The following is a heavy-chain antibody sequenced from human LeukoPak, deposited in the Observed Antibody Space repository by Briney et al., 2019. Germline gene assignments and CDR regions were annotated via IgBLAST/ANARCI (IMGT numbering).Heavy chain of an antibody. CDR1: GGSFSGYY. CDR2: INHSGST. Sequence: PSETLSLTCAVYGGSFSGYYWSWIRQPPGKGLEWIGEINHSGSTNYNPSLKSRVTISVDTSKNQFSLKLSSVTAADTAVYYCARVNTVTTGGAFDYWGQGTLVTVSS. V-gene: IGHV4-34*01. CDR3: ARVNTVTTGGAFDY. J-gene: IGHJ4*02. D-gene: IGHD4-17*01.